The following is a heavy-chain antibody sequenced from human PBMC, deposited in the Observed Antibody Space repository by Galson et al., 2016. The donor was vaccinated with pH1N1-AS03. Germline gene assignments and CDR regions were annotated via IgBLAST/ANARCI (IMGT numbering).Heavy chain of an antibody. V-gene: IGHV4-34*12. J-gene: IGHJ4*02. Sequence: TLSRTCAVYGGSVSGYGWSWIRQSPGKGLEWIGEVIHGGSIIYNPSLTSRVTISGDTSRNQFSLKLSSVTAADTAVYYCARGFCSSLSCQWGLDYWGQGILVTVSS. CDR2: VIHGGSI. D-gene: IGHD2-2*01. CDR1: GGSVSGYG. CDR3: ARGFCSSLSCQWGLDY.